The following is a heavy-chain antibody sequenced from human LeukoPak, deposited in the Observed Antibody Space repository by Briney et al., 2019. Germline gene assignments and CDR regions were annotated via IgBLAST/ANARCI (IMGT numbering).Heavy chain of an antibody. CDR1: GGSISSGGYY. Sequence: SETLSLTCTVSGGSISSGGYYWSWIRQHPGKGLEWIGYIYYSGSTYYNPSLKSRVTISVDTSKNQFSLKLSSVTAADTAVYYCARGAYCSGGSCSDYWGQGTLVIVSS. D-gene: IGHD2-15*01. CDR2: IYYSGST. CDR3: ARGAYCSGGSCSDY. J-gene: IGHJ4*02. V-gene: IGHV4-31*03.